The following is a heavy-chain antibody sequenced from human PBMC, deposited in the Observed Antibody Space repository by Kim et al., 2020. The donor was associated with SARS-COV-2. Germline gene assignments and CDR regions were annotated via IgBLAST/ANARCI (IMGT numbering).Heavy chain of an antibody. CDR3: AKDRAEMGARWCDC. D-gene: IGHD3-16*01. Sequence: GGSLRLSCVASGFSFSTYGMHWVRQAPGKGLEWVAVISNDGSSKIYADSVKGRFTISRDNSKSTLYLQMNSLRVEDTAQYHCAKDRAEMGARWCDCWGQGTLVTVSS. CDR1: GFSFSTYG. CDR2: ISNDGSSK. V-gene: IGHV3-30*18. J-gene: IGHJ5*01.